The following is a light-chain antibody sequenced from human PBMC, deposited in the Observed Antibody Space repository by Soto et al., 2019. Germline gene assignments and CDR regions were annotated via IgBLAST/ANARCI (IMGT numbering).Light chain of an antibody. CDR2: GAS. V-gene: IGKV3-20*01. CDR3: QQYGSSPWT. J-gene: IGKJ1*01. Sequence: IVLTQSPGTLSLSPGERATLSCRASQSVSSSYLAWYQQKPGQAPRLLIYGASSRATGIPDRFSGSGSGTDFTLTIRRLEPEEFAVYYCQQYGSSPWTFGQGTKVEIK. CDR1: QSVSSSY.